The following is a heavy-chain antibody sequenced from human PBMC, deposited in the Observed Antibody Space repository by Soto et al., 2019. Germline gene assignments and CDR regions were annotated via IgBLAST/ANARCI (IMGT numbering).Heavy chain of an antibody. V-gene: IGHV4-59*08. CDR1: GDSISPDY. Sequence: SETLSLTCTVSGDSISPDYWTWVRRPPGKGLEWVGYVYYTGTTMYNPSLKSRLTISVDRSKNQVSLNLTSVTAADTAVYYCARLGGYYQALDHWSQGTLVT. CDR3: ARLGGYYQALDH. D-gene: IGHD3-3*01. CDR2: VYYTGTT. J-gene: IGHJ4*02.